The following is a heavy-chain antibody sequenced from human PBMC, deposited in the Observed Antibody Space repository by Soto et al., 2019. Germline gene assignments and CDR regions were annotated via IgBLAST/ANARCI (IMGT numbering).Heavy chain of an antibody. V-gene: IGHV1-2*02. CDR3: ARSWGYCSSTSCYLRDRYYYYGMDV. D-gene: IGHD2-2*01. CDR2: INPNSGGT. Sequence: ASVKVSCKASGYTFTGYYMHWVRQAPGQGLEWMGWINPNSGGTNYAQKFQGRVTMTRDTSISTAYMELSRLRSDDTAVYYRARSWGYCSSTSCYLRDRYYYYGMDVWGQGTTVTVSS. CDR1: GYTFTGYY. J-gene: IGHJ6*02.